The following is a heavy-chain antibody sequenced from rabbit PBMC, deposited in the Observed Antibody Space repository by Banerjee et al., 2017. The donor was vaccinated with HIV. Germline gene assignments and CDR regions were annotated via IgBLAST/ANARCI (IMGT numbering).Heavy chain of an antibody. CDR1: GFSFSSGYD. J-gene: IGHJ3*01. V-gene: IGHV1S40*01. Sequence: QSLEESGGDLVKPGASLTLTCTASGFSFSSGYDMCWVRQAPGKGLEWIACVSYGDGNIYYASWAKGRFTISKTSSTTMTLQMTSLTAADTATYFCARDVGNVGWHYALSLWGQGTLVTVS. CDR2: VSYGDGNI. CDR3: ARDVGNVGWHYALSL. D-gene: IGHD4-2*01.